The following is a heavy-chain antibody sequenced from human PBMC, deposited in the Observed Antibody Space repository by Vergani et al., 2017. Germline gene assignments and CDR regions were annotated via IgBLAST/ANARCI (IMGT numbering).Heavy chain of an antibody. CDR1: GGSVSSGSYY. Sequence: QVQLQESGPGLVKPSETLSLTCTVSGGSVSSGSYYWSWIRQPAGKGLEWIGYIDYSGGTNYNPSLQSRVTISVDTSKNQFSLKLSSVTAADTAVYYCARDGRGYSYDVQGEFDAFDIWGQGTMVTVSS. V-gene: IGHV4-61*10. CDR2: IDYSGGT. D-gene: IGHD5-18*01. J-gene: IGHJ3*02. CDR3: ARDGRGYSYDVQGEFDAFDI.